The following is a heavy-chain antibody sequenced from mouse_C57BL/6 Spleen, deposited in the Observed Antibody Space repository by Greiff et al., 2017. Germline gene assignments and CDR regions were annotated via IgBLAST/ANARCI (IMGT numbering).Heavy chain of an antibody. CDR3: ARPHYYGSSYKAMDY. D-gene: IGHD1-1*01. J-gene: IGHJ4*01. CDR1: GFNIKDYY. Sequence: EVKLMESGAELVKPGASVKLSCTASGFNIKDYYMHWVKQRTEQGLEWIGRIDPEDGETKYAPKFQGKATITADTSSNTAYLQLSSLTSEDTAVYYCARPHYYGSSYKAMDYWGQGTSVTVSS. CDR2: IDPEDGET. V-gene: IGHV14-2*01.